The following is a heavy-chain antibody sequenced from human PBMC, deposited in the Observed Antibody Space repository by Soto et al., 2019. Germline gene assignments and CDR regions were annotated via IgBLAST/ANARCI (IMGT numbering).Heavy chain of an antibody. Sequence: QLQLQESGPGLVKPSETLSLTCTVSGGSISSSSYYWGWIRQPPGKGLEWIGGIYYRGSTYYHPSRKGRDDACVDTSQDQCAQELSSVAAADTAVYFASVVVTARGVAWFDPWGQGTLVTVSS. V-gene: IGHV4-39*01. CDR3: SVVVTARGVAWFDP. CDR2: IYYRGST. CDR1: GGSISSSSYY. D-gene: IGHD2-21*02. J-gene: IGHJ5*02.